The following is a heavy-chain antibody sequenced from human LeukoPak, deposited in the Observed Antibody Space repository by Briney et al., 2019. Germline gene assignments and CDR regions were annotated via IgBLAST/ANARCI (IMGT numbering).Heavy chain of an antibody. D-gene: IGHD6-13*01. CDR3: ARRSPIALGGDAYDI. CDR1: GGSINGFY. Sequence: SETLSLTCTVSGGSINGFYWSWIRQPAGKGLEWIGRIFTSGSTAYNPSLKSRLTMSIDMSKNQFSLRLTSVTAADTAVYYCARRSPIALGGDAYDIWGQGTLVTVSS. V-gene: IGHV4-4*07. J-gene: IGHJ3*02. CDR2: IFTSGST.